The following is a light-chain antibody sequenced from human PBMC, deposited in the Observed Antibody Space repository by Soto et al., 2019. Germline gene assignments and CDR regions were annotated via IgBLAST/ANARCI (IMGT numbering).Light chain of an antibody. CDR3: QSYDSSLSGDV. CDR1: SSNIGAGYD. Sequence: QSVLTQPPSVSGAPGQRVTISCTGSSSNIGAGYDVHWYQQLPGTAPKLLIYGNSNRPSGVVDRISGSKSGTSASLAITGLQAEDEADYYCQSYDSSLSGDVFGTGTKLTVL. CDR2: GNS. V-gene: IGLV1-40*01. J-gene: IGLJ1*01.